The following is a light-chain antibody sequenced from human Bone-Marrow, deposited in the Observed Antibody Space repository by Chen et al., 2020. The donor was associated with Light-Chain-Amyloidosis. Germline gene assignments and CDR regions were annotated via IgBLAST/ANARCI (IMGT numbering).Light chain of an antibody. CDR3: QSADSSGTYDVI. Sequence: SYELTQPPSVPVPPGQTARITCSGDDLPTKYAYWYQQKPGQAPVLVIHRDTERPSGISERFSGSSSGTTATLTISGVQAEDEADYHCQSADSSGTYDVIFGGGTKLTVL. V-gene: IGLV3-25*03. CDR1: DLPTKY. CDR2: RDT. J-gene: IGLJ2*01.